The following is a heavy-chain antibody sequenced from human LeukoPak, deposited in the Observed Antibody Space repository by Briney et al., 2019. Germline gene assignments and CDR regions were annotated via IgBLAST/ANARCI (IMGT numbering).Heavy chain of an antibody. J-gene: IGHJ5*02. D-gene: IGHD1-26*01. V-gene: IGHV1-3*01. CDR3: ARGGSPPQGWFDP. CDR2: INAGNGNT. Sequence: GASVKVSCKASGYTFTSYTMHWVRQAPGQRPEWMGWINAGNGNTIYSQKFQGRVTITRDTSASTAYMELSSLRSEDTAVYYCARGGSPPQGWFDPWGQGTLVTVSS. CDR1: GYTFTSYT.